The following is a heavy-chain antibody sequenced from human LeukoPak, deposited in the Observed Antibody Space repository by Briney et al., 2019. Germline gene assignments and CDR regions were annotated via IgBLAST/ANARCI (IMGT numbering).Heavy chain of an antibody. V-gene: IGHV3-23*01. J-gene: IGHJ4*02. Sequence: PGGSLRLSCAASGFTFSSFAMSWVRQAPGKGLEWISVISASGGSTYYADSVKGRFTISRDNSKNTLHLQMNSLRAEDTAVYHCAKGISIYSYFDNWGQGTLVTVSS. CDR3: AKGISIYSYFDN. D-gene: IGHD3-16*02. CDR2: ISASGGST. CDR1: GFTFSSFA.